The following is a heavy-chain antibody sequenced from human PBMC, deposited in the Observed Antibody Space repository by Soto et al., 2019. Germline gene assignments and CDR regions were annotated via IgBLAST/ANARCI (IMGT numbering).Heavy chain of an antibody. J-gene: IGHJ6*02. CDR2: IYPGDSDT. D-gene: IGHD6-19*01. V-gene: IGHV5-51*01. CDR3: ARHPTPRYSSGWYEDYYYYYGMDV. CDR1: GYSFTSYW. Sequence: RGESLKISCKGSGYSFTSYWIGWVRQMPGKGLEWMGIIYPGDSDTRYSPSFQGQVTISADKSISTAYLQWSSLKASDTAMYYCARHPTPRYSSGWYEDYYYYYGMDVWGQGTTVTVSS.